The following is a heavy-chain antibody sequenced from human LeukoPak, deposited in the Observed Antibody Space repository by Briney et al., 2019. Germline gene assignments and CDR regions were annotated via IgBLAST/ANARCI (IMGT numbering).Heavy chain of an antibody. D-gene: IGHD4-11*01. V-gene: IGHV4-59*01. CDR1: GGSISSYY. CDR2: IYYSGST. J-gene: IGHJ4*02. CDR3: ARETDYSNYLDY. Sequence: PSETLSLTCTVSGGSISSYYWSWIRQPPGKGLEWIGYIYYSGSTNYNPFLKSRVTISVDTSKNQFSLKLSSVTAADTAVYYCARETDYSNYLDYWGQGTLVTVSS.